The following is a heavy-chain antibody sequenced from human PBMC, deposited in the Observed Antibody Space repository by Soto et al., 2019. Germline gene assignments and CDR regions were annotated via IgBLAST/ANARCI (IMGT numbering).Heavy chain of an antibody. V-gene: IGHV4-4*07. CDR2: IYTSGST. CDR1: GGSIRRYF. D-gene: IGHD2-21*02. Sequence: SETLSLTCTVSGGSIRRYFCSWIRQPAGKGLEWIGRIYTSGSTNYNPSLKSRVTMSVDTSKNQFSLKLSSVTAADTAVYYCARESTVVTLRTFDIWGQGTMVT. J-gene: IGHJ3*02. CDR3: ARESTVVTLRTFDI.